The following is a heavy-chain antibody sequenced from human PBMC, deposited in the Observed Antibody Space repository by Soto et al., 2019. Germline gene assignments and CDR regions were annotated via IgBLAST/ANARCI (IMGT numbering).Heavy chain of an antibody. CDR1: GGSISSGGYY. D-gene: IGHD3-22*01. V-gene: IGHV4-31*01. CDR3: ARDRVVITRVAYYYYGMDV. Sequence: QVQLQESGPGLVKPSQTLSLTCTVSGGSISSGGYYWSWIRQHPGKGLEWIGYIYYSGSTYYNPSLKSAVTLSVDTSKNQSSLKLSSVTAADTAVYYCARDRVVITRVAYYYYGMDVWGQGTTVTVSS. J-gene: IGHJ6*02. CDR2: IYYSGST.